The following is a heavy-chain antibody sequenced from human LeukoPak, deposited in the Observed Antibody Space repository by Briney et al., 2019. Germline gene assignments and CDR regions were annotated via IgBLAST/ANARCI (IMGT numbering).Heavy chain of an antibody. V-gene: IGHV3-53*01. CDR1: GFAVSSNY. Sequence: PGGSLRLSCAASGFAVSSNYMSWVRQAPGKGLEWVSVIYSGGSTYYADSVKGRFTISRDNSKNTLYLQMNSLRAEDTAVYYCARADDYGREGYWGQGTLVTVSS. CDR3: ARADDYGREGY. CDR2: IYSGGST. D-gene: IGHD4-17*01. J-gene: IGHJ4*02.